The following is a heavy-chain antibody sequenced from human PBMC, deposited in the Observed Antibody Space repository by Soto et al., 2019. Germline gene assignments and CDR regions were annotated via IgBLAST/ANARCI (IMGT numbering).Heavy chain of an antibody. V-gene: IGHV4-30-4*01. CDR1: GDSISNLDYF. D-gene: IGHD7-27*01. CDR2: IYKSATT. CDR3: ARGRYCLTGRCFPNWFDS. Sequence: SETPSLTCSVSGDSISNLDYFWAWIRQPPGQALEYIGYIYKSATTYYNPSFESRVAISVDTSKSQFSLNVTSVTAADTAVYFCARGRYCLTGRCFPNWFDSWGQGALVTVPS. J-gene: IGHJ5*01.